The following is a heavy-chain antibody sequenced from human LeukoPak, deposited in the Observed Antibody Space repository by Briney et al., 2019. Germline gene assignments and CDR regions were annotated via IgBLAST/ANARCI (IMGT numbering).Heavy chain of an antibody. CDR1: GFTVSSNF. Sequence: GGSLRLSCTVSGFTVSSNFMSWVRQAPGKGLEWVSFIYSDNTHYSDSVKGRFTISRDNSKNTLYLQMNSLRAEDTAVYYCARRAGAYSHPYDYWGQGTLVTVSS. CDR2: IYSDNT. CDR3: ARRAGAYSHPYDY. J-gene: IGHJ4*02. D-gene: IGHD4/OR15-4a*01. V-gene: IGHV3-53*01.